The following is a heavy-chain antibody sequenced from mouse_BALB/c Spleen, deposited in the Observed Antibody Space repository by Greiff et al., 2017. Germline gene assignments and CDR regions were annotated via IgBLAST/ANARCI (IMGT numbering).Heavy chain of an antibody. CDR3: ARSGTRYYFDY. Sequence: EVKVEESGAELVKPGASVKLSCTASGFNIKDTYMHWVKQRPEQGLEWIGRIDPANGNTKYDPKFQGKATITADTSSNTAYLQLSSLTSEDTAVYYCARSGTRYYFDYWGQGTTLTVSS. CDR1: GFNIKDTY. V-gene: IGHV14-3*02. D-gene: IGHD4-1*01. CDR2: IDPANGNT. J-gene: IGHJ2*01.